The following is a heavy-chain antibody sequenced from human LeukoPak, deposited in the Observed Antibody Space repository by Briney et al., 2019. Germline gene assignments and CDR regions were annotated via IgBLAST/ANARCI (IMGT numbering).Heavy chain of an antibody. Sequence: SETLSLTCTVSGGSISGTSYYWSWIRQPPGKGLEWIGEINHSGSTNYNPSLKSRVTISVDTSKNQFSLKLSSVTAADTAVYYCARGGYCSSTSCYRRTYGFDPWGQGTLVTVSS. J-gene: IGHJ5*02. D-gene: IGHD2-2*02. CDR1: GGSISGTSYY. CDR3: ARGGYCSSTSCYRRTYGFDP. CDR2: INHSGST. V-gene: IGHV4-39*07.